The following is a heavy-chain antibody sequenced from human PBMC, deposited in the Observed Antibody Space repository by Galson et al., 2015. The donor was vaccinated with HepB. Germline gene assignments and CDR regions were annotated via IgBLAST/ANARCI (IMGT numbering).Heavy chain of an antibody. CDR2: IKQDGSEK. Sequence: SLRLSCAASGFTFSSYRMSWVRQAPGKGLEWVANIKQDGSEKYYVDSVKGRFTISRDNAKNSLYLQMNSLRAEDTAVYYCAREGLRFLEWLPTANWFNPWGQGTLVTVSS. D-gene: IGHD3-3*01. V-gene: IGHV3-7*03. J-gene: IGHJ5*02. CDR3: AREGLRFLEWLPTANWFNP. CDR1: GFTFSSYR.